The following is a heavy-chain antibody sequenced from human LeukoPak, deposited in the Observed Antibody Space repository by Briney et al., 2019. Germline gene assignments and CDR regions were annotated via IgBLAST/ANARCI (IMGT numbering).Heavy chain of an antibody. J-gene: IGHJ4*02. CDR3: ARETLMGYNHYYFDY. D-gene: IGHD1-14*01. CDR2: IYYSGST. Sequence: SETLSLTCTVSGGSISSYYWSWIRQPPGKGLEWIRYIYYSGSTNYNPSLKSRVTISVDTSKNQFSLKLSSVTAADTAVYYCARETLMGYNHYYFDYWGQGTLVTVSS. V-gene: IGHV4-59*01. CDR1: GGSISSYY.